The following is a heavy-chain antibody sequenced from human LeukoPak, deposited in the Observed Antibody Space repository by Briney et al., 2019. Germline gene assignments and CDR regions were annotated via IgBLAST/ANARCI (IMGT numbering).Heavy chain of an antibody. D-gene: IGHD4-11*01. J-gene: IGHJ4*02. V-gene: IGHV4-39*01. Sequence: SETLSLTCTVSGVSISSSSYYWGWIRQPPGKGLEWIGRIYYSGSTYYNPSLKSRVTISVDTSKNQFSLKLSSVTAADTAVYYCASHPTSVYWGQGTLVTVSS. CDR2: IYYSGST. CDR1: GVSISSSSYY. CDR3: ASHPTSVY.